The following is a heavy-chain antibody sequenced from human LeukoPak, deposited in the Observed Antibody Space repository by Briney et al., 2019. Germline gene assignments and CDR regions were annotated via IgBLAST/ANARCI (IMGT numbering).Heavy chain of an antibody. Sequence: HAGGSLRLSCAASGFTFSSYAMSWVRQAPGKGLXXXXXISGSGGSTYYADSVKGRFTISRDNSKNTLYLQMNSLRAEDTAVYYCAKGRGYCSGGSCYPTYFDYWGQGTLVTVSS. D-gene: IGHD2-15*01. J-gene: IGHJ4*02. CDR3: AKGRGYCSGGSCYPTYFDY. CDR1: GFTFSSYA. CDR2: ISGSGGST. V-gene: IGHV3-23*01.